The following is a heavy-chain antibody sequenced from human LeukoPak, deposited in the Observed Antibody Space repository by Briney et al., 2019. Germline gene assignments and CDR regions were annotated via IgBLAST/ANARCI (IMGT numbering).Heavy chain of an antibody. CDR1: GYTFTSYG. CDR3: ARDYDILTGPYYFDY. J-gene: IGHJ4*02. V-gene: IGHV1-18*01. CDR2: ISAYNGNT. D-gene: IGHD3-9*01. Sequence: ASVKVSCKASGYTFTSYGISWVRQAPGQGLEWMGWISAYNGNTNYAQKLQGRVTMTTDTSTSTAYMELRSLRSDDTAVYYCARDYDILTGPYYFDYWGQGTLVTVSS.